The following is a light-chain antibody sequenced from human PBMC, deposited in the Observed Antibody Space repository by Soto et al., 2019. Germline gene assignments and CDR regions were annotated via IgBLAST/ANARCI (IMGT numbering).Light chain of an antibody. J-gene: IGKJ5*01. V-gene: IGKV3-20*01. CDR2: GAS. Sequence: EIVLTQSPGTLSLSPGARATFSCRASQSVSSTYLAWYQQKPGQAPRLLIFGASSRATGIPSRFSGSGSGTDFTLTISRVEPEDFAVYYCQQYGRSLPITFGQGTRLEIK. CDR1: QSVSSTY. CDR3: QQYGRSLPIT.